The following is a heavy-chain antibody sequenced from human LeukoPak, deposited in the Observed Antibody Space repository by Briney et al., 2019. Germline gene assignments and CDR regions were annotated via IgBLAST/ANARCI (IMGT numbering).Heavy chain of an antibody. J-gene: IGHJ6*02. CDR3: ARDHLSMVRGVTHYYYGMDV. CDR2: IYYSGST. D-gene: IGHD3-10*01. V-gene: IGHV4-34*01. Sequence: SETLSLTFAVYGGSFSGYYWSWIRQPPGKGLEWIGSIYYSGSTYYNPSLKSRVTISVDTSKNQFSLKLSSVTAADTAVYYCARDHLSMVRGVTHYYYGMDVWGQGTTVTVSS. CDR1: GGSFSGYY.